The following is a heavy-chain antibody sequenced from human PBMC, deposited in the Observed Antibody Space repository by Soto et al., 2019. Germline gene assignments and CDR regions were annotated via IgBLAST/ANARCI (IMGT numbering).Heavy chain of an antibody. V-gene: IGHV1-69*04. CDR3: ARDRGSYGLSNAFDY. CDR1: GGTFSSYT. CDR2: IIPILGIA. Sequence: SVKVSCKASGGTFSSYTISWVRQAPGQGLEWMGRIIPILGIANYAQKFQGRVTITADKSTSTAYMELSSLRSEDTAVYYCARDRGSYGLSNAFDYWGQGTLVTVS. D-gene: IGHD5-18*01. J-gene: IGHJ4*02.